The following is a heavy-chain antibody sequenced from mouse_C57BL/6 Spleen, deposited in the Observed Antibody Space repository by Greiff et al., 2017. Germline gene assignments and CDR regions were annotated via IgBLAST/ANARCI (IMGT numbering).Heavy chain of an antibody. J-gene: IGHJ2*01. CDR2: IYPGDGDT. D-gene: IGHD1-1*01. CDR3: ARSYGSRRYFDY. CDR1: GYAFSSSW. Sequence: VQLKESGPELVKPGASVKISCKASGYAFSSSWMNWVKQRPGKGLEWIGRIYPGDGDTNYNGKFKGKATLTADKSSSTAYMQLSSLTSEDSAVYFCARSYGSRRYFDYWGQGTTLTVSS. V-gene: IGHV1-82*01.